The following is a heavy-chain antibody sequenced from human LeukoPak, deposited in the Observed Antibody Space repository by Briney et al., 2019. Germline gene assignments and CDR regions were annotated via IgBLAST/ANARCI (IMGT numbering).Heavy chain of an antibody. D-gene: IGHD6-19*01. CDR1: GFTFSSYS. V-gene: IGHV3-21*01. CDR3: ARGSGAVAGPYFDY. Sequence: GGSLRLSCAASGFTFSSYSMNWVRQAPGKGLEWVSSISSSSSYIYYADSVKGRFTISRDNAKNSLYLQMNSLRAEDTAVYYCARGSGAVAGPYFDYWGQGTLVTVSS. CDR2: ISSSSSYI. J-gene: IGHJ4*02.